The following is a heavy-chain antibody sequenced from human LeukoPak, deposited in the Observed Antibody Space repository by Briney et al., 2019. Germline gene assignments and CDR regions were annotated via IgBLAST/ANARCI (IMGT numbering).Heavy chain of an antibody. CDR2: IIPIFGTA. Sequence: SVKVSCKASGGTFSSYAISWVRQAPGQGLEWMGRIIPIFGTANYAQKFQGRVTITTDESTSTAYMELSSLRSEDTAVYYCAKRFPCSYGYAYYFDYWGQGTLVTVSS. J-gene: IGHJ4*02. CDR1: GGTFSSYA. V-gene: IGHV1-69*05. CDR3: AKRFPCSYGYAYYFDY. D-gene: IGHD5-18*01.